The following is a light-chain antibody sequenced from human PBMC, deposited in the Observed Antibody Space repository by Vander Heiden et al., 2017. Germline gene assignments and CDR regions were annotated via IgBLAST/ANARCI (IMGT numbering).Light chain of an antibody. J-gene: IGLJ3*02. CDR1: SSNLGSYT. CDR2: SDD. Sequence: QAVLTQPPSASGTPGQTVTISCSGSSSNLGSYTVKWYQPPPGTAPKLLIYSDDQRPSGVPDRFSGSKSGTSASLAISGLQSDDEADYYCVAWDDSLSGFWVFGGGTKLTVL. V-gene: IGLV1-44*01. CDR3: VAWDDSLSGFWV.